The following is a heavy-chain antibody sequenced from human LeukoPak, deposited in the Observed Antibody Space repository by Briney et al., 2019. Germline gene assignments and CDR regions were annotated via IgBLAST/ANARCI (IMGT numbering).Heavy chain of an antibody. V-gene: IGHV4-34*01. CDR1: GGSFSSYY. CDR3: ARRISGIVGATGAFDI. Sequence: SETLSLTCAVYGGSFSSYYWSWIRQPPGKGLEWIGEINHSGSTNYNPSLKSRVTISVDTSKNQFSLKLSSVTAADTAVYYCARRISGIVGATGAFDIWDQGTMVTVSP. CDR2: INHSGST. D-gene: IGHD1-26*01. J-gene: IGHJ3*02.